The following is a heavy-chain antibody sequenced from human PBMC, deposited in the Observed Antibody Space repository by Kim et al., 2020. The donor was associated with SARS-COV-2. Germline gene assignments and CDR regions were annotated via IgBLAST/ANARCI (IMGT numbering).Heavy chain of an antibody. J-gene: IGHJ4*02. Sequence: SETLSLTCTVSDGSISSANYYWNWLRQPPGKGLEWIGYISYSGSPYYNPSLKRRVTISIDTSKNQVSLKLKSVTAADTAVYYCAREPSTNKPLYYWGQGT. CDR3: AREPSTNKPLYY. V-gene: IGHV4-30-4*01. CDR1: DGSISSANYY. CDR2: ISYSGSP.